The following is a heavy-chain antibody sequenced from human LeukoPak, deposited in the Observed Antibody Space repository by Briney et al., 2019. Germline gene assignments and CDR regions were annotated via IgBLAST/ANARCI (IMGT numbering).Heavy chain of an antibody. CDR3: ARGSGWYYAYMDV. V-gene: IGHV3-21*01. D-gene: IGHD6-19*01. Sequence: PGGSLRLSCAASGFTFSSYSMNWVRQAPGKGLEWVSSISSSSSYIYYADSVKGRFTISRDNAKNSLYLQMNSLRAEDTAVYYCARGSGWYYAYMDVWGKGTTVTISS. CDR1: GFTFSSYS. J-gene: IGHJ6*03. CDR2: ISSSSSYI.